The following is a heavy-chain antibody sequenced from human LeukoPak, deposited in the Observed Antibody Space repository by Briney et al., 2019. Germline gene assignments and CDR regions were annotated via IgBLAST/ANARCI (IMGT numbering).Heavy chain of an antibody. Sequence: SETLSLTCTVSGGSISSGSYYWSWIRQPPGKGLEWIGYIYYSGSTNYNPSLKSRVTISVDTSKNQFSLKLSSVTAADTAVYYCARDAPYDYVWGSYRYYYMDVWGKGTTVTVSS. CDR1: GGSISSGSYY. D-gene: IGHD3-16*02. J-gene: IGHJ6*03. CDR2: IYYSGST. CDR3: ARDAPYDYVWGSYRYYYMDV. V-gene: IGHV4-61*01.